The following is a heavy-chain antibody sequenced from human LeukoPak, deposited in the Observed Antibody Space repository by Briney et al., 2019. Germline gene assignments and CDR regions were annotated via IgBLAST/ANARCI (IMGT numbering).Heavy chain of an antibody. D-gene: IGHD3-10*01. CDR3: ARGYGSGSYYPNWFDP. CDR2: IYYSGST. J-gene: IGHJ5*02. Sequence: SETLSLTCTVSGGSISSGGYSWSWIRQHPGKGLEWIGYIYYSGSTYYNPSLKSRVTISVDTSKNQFSLKLSSVTAADTAVYYCARGYGSGSYYPNWFDPWGQGTLVTVSS. CDR1: GGSISSGGYS. V-gene: IGHV4-31*03.